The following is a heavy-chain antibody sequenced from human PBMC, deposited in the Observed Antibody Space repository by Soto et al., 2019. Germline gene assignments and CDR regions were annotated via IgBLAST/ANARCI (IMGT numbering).Heavy chain of an antibody. CDR2: IYYSGST. CDR1: GGSISIYY. CDR3: ARKATVTTCFDY. Sequence: SDTLSLTCTVSGGSISIYYWSWIRQPPGKGLEWIGYIYYSGSTNYNPSLKSRVTISVDTSKNQFSLKLSSVTAADTAVYYCARKATVTTCFDYWGQGTLVTVSS. V-gene: IGHV4-59*08. J-gene: IGHJ4*02. D-gene: IGHD4-17*01.